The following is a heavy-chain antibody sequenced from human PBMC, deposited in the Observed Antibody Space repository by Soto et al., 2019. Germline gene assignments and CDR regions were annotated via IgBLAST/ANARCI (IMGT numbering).Heavy chain of an antibody. J-gene: IGHJ5*02. V-gene: IGHV3-7*01. CDR1: GFTFSSYW. CDR3: ARDPDYGDAGP. CDR2: IKQDGSEK. Sequence: EVQLVESGGGLVQPRGSLRLSCAASGFTFSSYWMSWVRQAPGKGLEWVANIKQDGSEKYYVDSVKGRFTISRDNAKNSLYLQMNSLRAEDTAVYYCARDPDYGDAGPWGQGTLVTVSS. D-gene: IGHD4-17*01.